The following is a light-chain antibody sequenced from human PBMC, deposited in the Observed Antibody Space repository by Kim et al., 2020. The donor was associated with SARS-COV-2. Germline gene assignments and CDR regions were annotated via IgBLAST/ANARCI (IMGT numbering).Light chain of an antibody. V-gene: IGLV3-19*01. CDR2: GNN. CDR3: NSRDNSGTHWV. J-gene: IGLJ3*02. CDR1: SLRTYY. Sequence: GQTVRITCQGDSLRTYYASWYQQKPGQAAVLVNYGNNNRPSGIPDRFSGSSSGNTASLTITGAQAEDEADYYCNSRDNSGTHWVFGGGTKLTVL.